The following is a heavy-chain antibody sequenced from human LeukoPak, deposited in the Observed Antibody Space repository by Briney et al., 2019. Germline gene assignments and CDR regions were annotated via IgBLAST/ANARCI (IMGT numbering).Heavy chain of an antibody. V-gene: IGHV4-4*07. Sequence: SETLSLTCTVSGGSISSYYWSWIRQPAAKGLEGIGRIYTSGSTNYNPSLKSRVTMSVHTSTNQFSLKMTSGPAADPAVWCEASSCRRTAVSEIDYGGRNTLVTVSS. D-gene: IGHD4/OR15-4a*01. CDR2: IYTSGST. CDR3: ASSCRRTAVSEIDY. J-gene: IGHJ4*02. CDR1: GGSISSYY.